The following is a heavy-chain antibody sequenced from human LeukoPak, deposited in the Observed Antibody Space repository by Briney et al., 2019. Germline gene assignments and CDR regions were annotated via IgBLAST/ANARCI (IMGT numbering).Heavy chain of an antibody. D-gene: IGHD3-3*01. V-gene: IGHV1-46*01. CDR3: ARDPVSYDFWSGYYDY. CDR2: INPSGGNR. CDR1: GYTFTSYF. Sequence: ASVKVSCKASGYTFTSYFMHWVGRAPGQGLEWMGVINPSGGNRNYAQKFQGRVTMTRDTSTSTVYMELSSLRSEDTAVYYCARDPVSYDFWSGYYDYWGQGTLVTVSS. J-gene: IGHJ4*02.